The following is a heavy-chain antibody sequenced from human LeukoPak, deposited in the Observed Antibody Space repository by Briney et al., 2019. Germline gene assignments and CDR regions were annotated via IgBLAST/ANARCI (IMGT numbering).Heavy chain of an antibody. CDR2: INPNSGGT. V-gene: IGHV1-2*02. J-gene: IGHJ3*02. CDR1: GYTFTGYY. Sequence: GASVKVSCKASGYTFTGYYMHWVRQAPGQGLEWMGWINPNSGGTNYAQKFQGRVTMNRDTSITTAYMELSRLTSDDTAIYYCARIMEYYDFTPRGFDIWGQGTMVAVSS. D-gene: IGHD3/OR15-3a*01. CDR3: ARIMEYYDFTPRGFDI.